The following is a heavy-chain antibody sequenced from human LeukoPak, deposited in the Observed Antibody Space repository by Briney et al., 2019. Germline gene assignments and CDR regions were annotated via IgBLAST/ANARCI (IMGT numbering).Heavy chain of an antibody. CDR3: ARAHFSSSWPAGSPFDY. CDR2: IYSGGGT. Sequence: GGSLRLSCAASGFTVSSNYMSWVRQAPGKGLEWVSVIYSGGGTYCADSVKGRFTISRDNSKNTLYLQMNSLRAEDTAVYYCARAHFSSSWPAGSPFDYWGQGTLVTVSS. J-gene: IGHJ4*02. CDR1: GFTVSSNY. D-gene: IGHD6-13*01. V-gene: IGHV3-53*01.